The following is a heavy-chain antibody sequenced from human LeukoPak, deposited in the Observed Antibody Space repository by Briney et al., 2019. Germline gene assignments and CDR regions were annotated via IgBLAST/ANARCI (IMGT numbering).Heavy chain of an antibody. Sequence: PSETLSLTCTVSAGSISSSSYYWGSIRQPPGKGLEWIGSIYYSGSTYYNPSLKRRVTISVDTSKNQCSLKLSSVTAADTAVYYCARQGDGREFDYWGQGTLVTVSS. CDR1: AGSISSSSYY. J-gene: IGHJ4*02. V-gene: IGHV4-39*01. CDR2: IYYSGST. D-gene: IGHD5-24*01. CDR3: ARQGDGREFDY.